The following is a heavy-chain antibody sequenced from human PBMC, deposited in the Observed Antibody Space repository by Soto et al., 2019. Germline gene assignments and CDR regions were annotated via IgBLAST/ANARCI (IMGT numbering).Heavy chain of an antibody. CDR2: IYHSGST. V-gene: IGHV4-30-2*01. CDR1: GGSISSGGYS. Sequence: SETLSLTCAVSGGSISSGGYSWSWIRQPPGKGLEWIGYIYHSGSTYYNPSLKSRVTISVDRSKNQFSLKLSSVTAADTAVYYCARDRYDFWEGVYYYYYGMDVWGQGTTVTVSS. D-gene: IGHD3-3*01. CDR3: ARDRYDFWEGVYYYYYGMDV. J-gene: IGHJ6*02.